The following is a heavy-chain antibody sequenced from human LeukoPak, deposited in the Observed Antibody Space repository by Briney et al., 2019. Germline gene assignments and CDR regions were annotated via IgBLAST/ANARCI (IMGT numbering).Heavy chain of an antibody. D-gene: IGHD1-7*01. V-gene: IGHV3-21*01. Sequence: AGSLRLSCAASGFTFSSYSMNWVRQAPGKGLEWVSSISSSSSYIYYADSVKGRFTISRDNAKNSLYLQMNSLRAEDTAVYYCARDEGELFDPWGQGTLVTVSS. CDR3: ARDEGELFDP. CDR1: GFTFSSYS. CDR2: ISSSSSYI. J-gene: IGHJ5*02.